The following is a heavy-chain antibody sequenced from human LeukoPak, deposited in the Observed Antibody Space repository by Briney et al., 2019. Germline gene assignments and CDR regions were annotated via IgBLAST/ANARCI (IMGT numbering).Heavy chain of an antibody. CDR1: GFTFSSYG. V-gene: IGHV3-30*18. CDR2: ISHDGTKN. Sequence: GRSLRLSCAVSGFTFSSYGIHWVRQAPGKGLEWVTFISHDGTKNYYADSVKGRFTVSRDNSKNTLYLQMGSLRADDTAVYYCAKDSSTWGNRYFDYWGQGTLVTVSS. CDR3: AKDSSTWGNRYFDY. D-gene: IGHD2-2*01. J-gene: IGHJ4*02.